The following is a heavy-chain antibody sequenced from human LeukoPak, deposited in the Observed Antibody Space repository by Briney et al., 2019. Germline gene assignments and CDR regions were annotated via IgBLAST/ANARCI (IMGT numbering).Heavy chain of an antibody. CDR2: ISGSGGSR. Sequence: PAGSLTLSCAAAGFTFSSHAMSWVRHAPGQGLQCVSAISGSGGSRYYADSVMGRFTISRDKSKNTRYLQMNSLRAEDTAVYYCSKELWCEPGGQGTLVTVSS. V-gene: IGHV3-23*01. CDR1: GFTFSSHA. CDR3: SKELWCEP. J-gene: IGHJ5*02.